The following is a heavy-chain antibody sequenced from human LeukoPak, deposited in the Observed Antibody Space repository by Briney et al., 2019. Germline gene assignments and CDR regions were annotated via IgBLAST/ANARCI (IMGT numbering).Heavy chain of an antibody. D-gene: IGHD6-13*01. CDR1: RYTFTGYY. CDR2: INPKSGGT. CDR3: AKDLGSRWTPFDY. V-gene: IGHV1-2*02. Sequence: ASVKVSCKASRYTFTGYYMHWVRQAPGQGLEWMGWINPKSGGTNYAQKFQGRVTMTRDTSTGTAYMELSRLTSDDSAVYYCAKDLGSRWTPFDYWGQGTLVTVSA. J-gene: IGHJ4*02.